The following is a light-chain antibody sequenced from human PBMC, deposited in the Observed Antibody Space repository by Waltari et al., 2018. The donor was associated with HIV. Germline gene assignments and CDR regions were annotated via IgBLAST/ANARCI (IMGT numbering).Light chain of an antibody. CDR3: ATWDSTLGLEI. CDR2: ANT. V-gene: IGLV1-51*02. Sequence: QSALTQPPSVSAAPGQQITISCYGNHSNTGKNYVSWYHNLQGPAPKLLIFANTKRPSSLSARFSGSKSATSATLGITGLQTGDEGDYFCATWDSTLGLEIFGGGTRLTVL. CDR1: HSNTGKNY. J-gene: IGLJ2*01.